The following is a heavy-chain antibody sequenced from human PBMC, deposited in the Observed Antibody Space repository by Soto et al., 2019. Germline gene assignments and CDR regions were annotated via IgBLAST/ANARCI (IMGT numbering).Heavy chain of an antibody. V-gene: IGHV3-7*05. J-gene: IGHJ3*02. CDR3: ARDIMGGTFDI. Sequence: GGSLRLSCAASGFTFVNYWMNWVRQAPGKGLEWVANINGNGSEKYFVDSVRGRFTISRDNAKNSLYLQMNSLRAEDAAVYYCARDIMGGTFDIWGQGTMVTVSS. D-gene: IGHD2-8*01. CDR2: INGNGSEK. CDR1: GFTFVNYW.